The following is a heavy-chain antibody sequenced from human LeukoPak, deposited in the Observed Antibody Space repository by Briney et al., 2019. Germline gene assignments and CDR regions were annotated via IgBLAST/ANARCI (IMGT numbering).Heavy chain of an antibody. J-gene: IGHJ4*02. CDR2: ISYDGSNK. Sequence: GGSLRLSCAASGFTFSSYAMHWVRQAPGKGLEWVAVISYDGSNKYYADSVKGRFTISRDNSKNTLYLQMNSLRAEDTAVYYCASDGGGYDSSGPRFDYWGQGTLVTVSS. CDR3: ASDGGGYDSSGPRFDY. CDR1: GFTFSSYA. V-gene: IGHV3-30-3*01. D-gene: IGHD3-22*01.